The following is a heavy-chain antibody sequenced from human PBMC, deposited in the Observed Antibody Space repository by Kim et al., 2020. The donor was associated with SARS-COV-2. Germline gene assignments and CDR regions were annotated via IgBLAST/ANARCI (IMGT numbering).Heavy chain of an antibody. CDR3: AKSSTYDFWSGYIDY. V-gene: IGHV3-30*02. D-gene: IGHD3-3*01. Sequence: ADSVKGRFTISRDNSKNTLYLQMNSLRAEDTAMYYCAKSSTYDFWSGYIDYWGQGTLVTVSS. J-gene: IGHJ4*02.